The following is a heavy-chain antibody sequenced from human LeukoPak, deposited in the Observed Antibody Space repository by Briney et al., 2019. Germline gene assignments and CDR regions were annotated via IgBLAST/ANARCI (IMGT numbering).Heavy chain of an antibody. D-gene: IGHD7-27*01. J-gene: IGHJ3*02. Sequence: ASVKVSCKASGYTFTSYDINWVRQATGQGPEWMGWMNPNGGKTGYAQKFQGRVTMTWDTSISTAYMDLSSLRSEDTAVYYCARSPTGAFDIWGQGTMVTVSS. V-gene: IGHV1-8*01. CDR3: ARSPTGAFDI. CDR2: MNPNGGKT. CDR1: GYTFTSYD.